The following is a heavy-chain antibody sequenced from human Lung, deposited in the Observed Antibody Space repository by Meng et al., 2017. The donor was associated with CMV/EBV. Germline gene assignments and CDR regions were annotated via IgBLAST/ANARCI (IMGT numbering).Heavy chain of an antibody. CDR2: IHHAGGYK. CDR1: GFSFGIYG. V-gene: IGHV3-30*02. CDR3: AKVSAGNCVTASCPPDS. D-gene: IGHD2-2*01. Sequence: GESLKISCAASGFSFGIYGMDWVRQAPGKGLEWVAYIHHAGGYKQYADSVMGRFTISRDNSKNTLSLQMNSLRGEDTALYFCAKVSAGNCVTASCPPDSLGRGXLVTVSS. J-gene: IGHJ5*01.